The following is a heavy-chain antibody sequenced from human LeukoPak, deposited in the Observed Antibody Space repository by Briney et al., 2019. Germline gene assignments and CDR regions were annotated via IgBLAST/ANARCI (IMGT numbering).Heavy chain of an antibody. Sequence: GGSLRLSCTTSGFTFSSYAMSWVRHAPGKGLEWVSAISGSGGTTYYADSMKGRFTISRDNSKNTLYLQMNNLRAEDTALYYCAKDLFADSAGPAGFAIWGQGTMVTVSS. V-gene: IGHV3-23*01. CDR2: ISGSGGTT. CDR3: AKDLFADSAGPAGFAI. J-gene: IGHJ3*02. D-gene: IGHD3-22*01. CDR1: GFTFSSYA.